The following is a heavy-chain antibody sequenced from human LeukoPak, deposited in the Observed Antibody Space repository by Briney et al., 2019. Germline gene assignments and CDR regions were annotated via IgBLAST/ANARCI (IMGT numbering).Heavy chain of an antibody. J-gene: IGHJ3*02. V-gene: IGHV3-23*01. CDR3: AKATGSTVARAFDI. CDR1: GFTFSSYA. Sequence: GGSLRLSCAAPGFTFSSYAMNWVRQEAGKGLEWVSSISYSGRDKFYADSVKGRFTISRDNSKNTLYLQMNSLRAEDTAVYYCAKATGSTVARAFDIWGQGTMVTVSS. D-gene: IGHD1-7*01. CDR2: ISYSGRDK.